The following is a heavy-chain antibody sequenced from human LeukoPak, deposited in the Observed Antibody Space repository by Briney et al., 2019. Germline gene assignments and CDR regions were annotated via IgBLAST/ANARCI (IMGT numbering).Heavy chain of an antibody. Sequence: GGSLRLSCAASGFTFSSYGMHWVRQAPGKGLEWVAFIRFDGNNKYYADSVKGRFTISRDNSKNTLYLQMNSLRAEDTAVYYCAKDRYILTGYYSFDYWGQGTLVTVSS. CDR3: AKDRYILTGYYSFDY. CDR1: GFTFSSYG. D-gene: IGHD3-9*01. CDR2: IRFDGNNK. V-gene: IGHV3-30*02. J-gene: IGHJ4*02.